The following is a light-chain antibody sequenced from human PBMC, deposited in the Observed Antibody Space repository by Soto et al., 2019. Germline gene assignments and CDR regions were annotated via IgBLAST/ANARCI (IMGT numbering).Light chain of an antibody. V-gene: IGKV3-15*01. CDR1: QTITSN. Sequence: EVVMTKSPATLSVSQGNTVTLSCRANQTITSNLAWYQQKPGQAPRLLIYGASTRATGIPVRFSGSGSGTEFTLTFSSLQSEDFAVYYCQHYNNWIASFGGGTKVDIK. CDR3: QHYNNWIAS. J-gene: IGKJ4*01. CDR2: GAS.